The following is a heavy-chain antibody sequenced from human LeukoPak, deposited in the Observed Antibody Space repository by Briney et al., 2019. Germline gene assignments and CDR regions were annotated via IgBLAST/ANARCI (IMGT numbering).Heavy chain of an antibody. CDR2: INPNSGGT. V-gene: IGHV1-2*02. CDR1: GYTFTGYY. CDR3: ARGFYSSSWYGNCFDP. J-gene: IGHJ5*02. D-gene: IGHD6-13*01. Sequence: GASVKVSCKASGYTFTGYYMHWVRQAPGQGLEWMGWINPNSGGTNYAQKFQGRVTMTRDTSISTAYMELSRLRSDDTAVYYCARGFYSSSWYGNCFDPWGQGPLVTVSS.